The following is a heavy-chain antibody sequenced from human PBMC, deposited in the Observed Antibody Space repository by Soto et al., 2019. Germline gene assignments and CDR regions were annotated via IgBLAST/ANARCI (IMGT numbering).Heavy chain of an antibody. Sequence: QVQLVQSGAEVKKPGASVKVSCKASGYTFTSYDINWVRQATGQGLEWMGWMNPNSGNTGYAQKFQGRVTMTRNTSISTAYMELSSLRSEDTAVYYCARGRRRSGSNPSRGFDPWGQGTLVTVSA. CDR2: MNPNSGNT. V-gene: IGHV1-8*01. J-gene: IGHJ5*02. CDR1: GYTFTSYD. D-gene: IGHD3-10*01. CDR3: ARGRRRSGSNPSRGFDP.